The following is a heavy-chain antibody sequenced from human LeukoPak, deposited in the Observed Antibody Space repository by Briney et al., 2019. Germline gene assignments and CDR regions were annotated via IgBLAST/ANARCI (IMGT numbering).Heavy chain of an antibody. CDR2: ISSSSSYI. Sequence: GGSLRLSCAASGFTFSSYSMNWVRQAPGKGLEWVSSISSSSSYIYYADSVKGRFTISRDNSRNTLYLQMNSLRAEDTAVYYCAKDRGPKREYYFDYWGQGTLVTVSS. D-gene: IGHD3-10*01. J-gene: IGHJ4*02. V-gene: IGHV3-21*01. CDR1: GFTFSSYS. CDR3: AKDRGPKREYYFDY.